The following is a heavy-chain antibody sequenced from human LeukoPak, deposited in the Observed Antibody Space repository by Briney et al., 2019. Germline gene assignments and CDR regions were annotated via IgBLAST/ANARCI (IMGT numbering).Heavy chain of an antibody. CDR3: AGVDAAMPDAFDI. V-gene: IGHV3-66*02. J-gene: IGHJ3*02. D-gene: IGHD5-18*01. CDR1: AFTVSSNY. Sequence: GGSLRLSCAPSAFTVSSNYMTWVRQAPGKGLEWVSSIYRDGTTYYADSVKGRFTISRDNSKNTLYLQMNSLRADDTAVYYCAGVDAAMPDAFDIWGQGTTVTVSS. CDR2: IYRDGTT.